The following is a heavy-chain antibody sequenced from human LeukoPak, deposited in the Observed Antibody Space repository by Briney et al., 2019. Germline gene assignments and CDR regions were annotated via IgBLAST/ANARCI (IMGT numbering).Heavy chain of an antibody. Sequence: GASVKVSCKASSYTFTNYAFTWVRQAPGQGLEWMGWISAYNGNTNYAQKLQGRVTMTTDTSTSTAYMELRSLRSDDTAVYYCARAGVAATPSPYWGQGTLVTVSS. J-gene: IGHJ4*02. D-gene: IGHD2-15*01. CDR1: SYTFTNYA. CDR3: ARAGVAATPSPY. V-gene: IGHV1-18*01. CDR2: ISAYNGNT.